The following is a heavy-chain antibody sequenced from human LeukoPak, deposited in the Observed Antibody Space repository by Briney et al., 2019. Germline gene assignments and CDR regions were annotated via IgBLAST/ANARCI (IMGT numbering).Heavy chain of an antibody. J-gene: IGHJ3*02. CDR2: INPNSGGT. D-gene: IGHD6-19*01. Sequence: PGGSLRLSCAASGFTFSSYAMHWVRQAPGQGLEWMGWINPNSGGTNYAQKFQGRVTMTRDTSISTAYMELSRLRSDDTAVYYCASQTGWEIIAVAGTSAFDIWGQGTMVTVSS. V-gene: IGHV1-2*02. CDR1: GFTFSSYA. CDR3: ASQTGWEIIAVAGTSAFDI.